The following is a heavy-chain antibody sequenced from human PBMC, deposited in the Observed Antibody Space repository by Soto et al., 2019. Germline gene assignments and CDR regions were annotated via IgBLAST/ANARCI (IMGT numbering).Heavy chain of an antibody. D-gene: IGHD6-19*01. CDR2: VFHTGTT. CDR1: GDSVNSSYW. J-gene: IGHJ4*02. Sequence: QVQLQESGPGLVKPSGTLSLTCAVYGDSVNSSYWWCWVRQPPGKGLEWIGEVFHTGTTSYNPSLRSRVTISMDKSNNQFSLDLNSVTAADTAVYYCARSAGWYAVHSWGPGIPVIVSS. CDR3: ARSAGWYAVHS. V-gene: IGHV4-4*02.